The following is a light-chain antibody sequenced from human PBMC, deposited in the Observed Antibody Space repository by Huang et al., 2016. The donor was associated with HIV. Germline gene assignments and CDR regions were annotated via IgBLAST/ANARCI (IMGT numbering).Light chain of an antibody. CDR1: QSVSSSY. CDR2: GAS. J-gene: IGKJ4*01. V-gene: IGKV3-20*01. Sequence: EIVLTQSPGTLSLSPGERATLSCMASQSVSSSYLAWYQQKPVQAPRLLIYGASSRATGIPDRFSGSGSGTDFTLTISRLEPEDFAVYYCQQYGSSPPLTFGGGTKVEIK. CDR3: QQYGSSPPLT.